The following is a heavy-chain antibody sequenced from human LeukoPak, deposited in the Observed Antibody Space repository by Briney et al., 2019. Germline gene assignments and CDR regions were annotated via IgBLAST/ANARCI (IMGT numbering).Heavy chain of an antibody. J-gene: IGHJ6*02. CDR3: AKDSGYTYGPMDV. CDR2: ISWNSNTL. V-gene: IGHV3-9*01. Sequence: SLRLSCAASGFTFDDYAMHWVRQAPGKGLEWVSGISWNSNTLGYADSVKGRFTISRDNAKDSLYLQMNSLRAEDTALYYCAKDSGYTYGPMDVWGQGTTVTVSS. D-gene: IGHD5-18*01. CDR1: GFTFDDYA.